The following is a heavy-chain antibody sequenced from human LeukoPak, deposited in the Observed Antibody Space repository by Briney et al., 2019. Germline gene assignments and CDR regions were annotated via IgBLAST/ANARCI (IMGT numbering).Heavy chain of an antibody. CDR3: ARLRNQDWFDP. CDR1: GFTVSSNY. J-gene: IGHJ5*02. Sequence: PGGSLRLSCAASGFTVSSNYMSWVRQAPGKGLEWVSVIYSGGSTYYADSVKGRFTISRDNSKNTLYLQMNSLRAEDTAVYYCARLRNQDWFDPWGQGTLVTVSS. CDR2: IYSGGST. V-gene: IGHV3-53*01.